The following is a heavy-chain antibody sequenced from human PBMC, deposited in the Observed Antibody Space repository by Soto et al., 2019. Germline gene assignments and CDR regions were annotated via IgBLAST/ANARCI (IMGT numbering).Heavy chain of an antibody. CDR2: ISSSGSTI. J-gene: IGHJ4*02. V-gene: IGHV3-48*03. CDR1: GFTFSSYE. CDR3: ARESYSSGWYYFDY. D-gene: IGHD6-19*01. Sequence: GGSLRVSCAASGFTFSSYEMNWVRQAPGKGLEWVSYISSSGSTIYYADSVKGRFTISRDNAKNSLYLQMNSLRAEDTAVYYCARESYSSGWYYFDYWGQGTLVTVSS.